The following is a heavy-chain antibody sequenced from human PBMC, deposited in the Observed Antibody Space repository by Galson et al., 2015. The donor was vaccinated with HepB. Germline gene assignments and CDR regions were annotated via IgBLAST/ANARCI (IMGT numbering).Heavy chain of an antibody. CDR1: GGTFSSYT. D-gene: IGHD3-22*01. Sequence: SVKVSCKASGGTFSSYTISWVRQAPGQGLEWMGRIIPILGIANYAQKFQGRVTITADKSTSTAYMELSSLRSEDTAVYYCARDPTYYYDSSGYPHLGFGYYYGMDVWGQGTTVTVSS. V-gene: IGHV1-69*04. CDR3: ARDPTYYYDSSGYPHLGFGYYYGMDV. J-gene: IGHJ6*02. CDR2: IIPILGIA.